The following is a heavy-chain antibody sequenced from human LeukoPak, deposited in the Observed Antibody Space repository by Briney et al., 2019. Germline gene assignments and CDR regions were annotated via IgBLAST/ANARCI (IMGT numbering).Heavy chain of an antibody. CDR2: IKSDGSIT. V-gene: IGHV3-74*03. Sequence: GGSLRLSCAASGFSFSRYWMHWVRHAPGKGLVWVSDIKSDGSITMYADSVKGRFTIARDKAKNTLYLQMNSLRAEDTAVYYCASRDYTSSNYWGQGTLVTVSS. D-gene: IGHD2-2*02. J-gene: IGHJ4*02. CDR3: ASRDYTSSNY. CDR1: GFSFSRYW.